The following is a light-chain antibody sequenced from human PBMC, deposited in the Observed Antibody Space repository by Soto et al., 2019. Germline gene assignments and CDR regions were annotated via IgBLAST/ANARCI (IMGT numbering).Light chain of an antibody. CDR1: SSHVGGYNY. Sequence: QSALTQPASVSGSPGQSITISCTGTSSHVGGYNYVSWYQQHPGKAPKLMIYXXXNRPXXXXXXXXXSKSGNTASLTISGLQAEDEADYYCSSYTSSSTLVFGGGTKLTVL. CDR2: XXX. J-gene: IGLJ2*01. V-gene: IGLV2-14*01. CDR3: SSYTSSSTLV.